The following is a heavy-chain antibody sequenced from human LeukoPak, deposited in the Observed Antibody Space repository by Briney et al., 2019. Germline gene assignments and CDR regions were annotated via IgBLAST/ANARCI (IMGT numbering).Heavy chain of an antibody. Sequence: GGSLSLSCEVSGFTFSDHYMSWIRQAPGKRLEWVSYISSGSTYTNYADSVEGRFTISRDNAKNSLYLQMNSLRAEDTAVYYCARGDYGGDYFDYWGQGTLVTVSS. V-gene: IGHV3-11*05. CDR3: ARGDYGGDYFDY. CDR2: ISSGSTYT. CDR1: GFTFSDHY. J-gene: IGHJ4*02. D-gene: IGHD4-23*01.